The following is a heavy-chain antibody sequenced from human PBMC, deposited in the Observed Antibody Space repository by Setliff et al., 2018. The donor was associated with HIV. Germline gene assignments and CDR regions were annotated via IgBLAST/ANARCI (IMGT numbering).Heavy chain of an antibody. CDR2: IKSKTDGGTT. D-gene: IGHD3-16*02. J-gene: IGHJ3*02. CDR1: GFTFSNAW. CDR3: AKDVLITSGGVVVNDAFHI. V-gene: IGHV3-15*01. Sequence: GGSLRLSCAASGFTFSNAWMSWVRQAPGKGLEWVGRIKSKTDGGTTDYVTPVKGRFTISRDDSKNTLYLQMNSLRAEDTAVYYCAKDVLITSGGVVVNDAFHIWGQGTMVTVSS.